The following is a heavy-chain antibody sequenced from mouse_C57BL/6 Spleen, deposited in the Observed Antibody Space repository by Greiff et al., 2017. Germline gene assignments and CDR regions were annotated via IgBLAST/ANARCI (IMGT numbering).Heavy chain of an antibody. CDR2: INPNYGTT. Sequence: EVQLQQSGPELVKPGASVKISCKASGYSFTDYNMNWVKQSNGKSLEWIGVINPNYGTTSYNQKFKGKATLTVDQSSSTAYMQLNSLTSEDSAVYYCAGRDYGSSFYAMDYWGQGTSVTVSS. V-gene: IGHV1-39*01. J-gene: IGHJ4*01. D-gene: IGHD1-1*01. CDR3: AGRDYGSSFYAMDY. CDR1: GYSFTDYN.